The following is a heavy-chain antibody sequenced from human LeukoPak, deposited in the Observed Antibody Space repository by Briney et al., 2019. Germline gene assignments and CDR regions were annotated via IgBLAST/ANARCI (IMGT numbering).Heavy chain of an antibody. D-gene: IGHD3-3*01. CDR1: GGSFSGYY. J-gene: IGHJ6*03. CDR2: INHSGST. CDR3: ARGFWSGYRYYYYYYMDV. Sequence: SETLSLTCAVYGGSFSGYYWSWIRQPPGKGLEWIGEINHSGSTNYNSSLKSPVTISVDTSKNQFSLKLSSVTAADTAVYYCARGFWSGYRYYYYYYMDVWGKGTTVTVSS. V-gene: IGHV4-34*01.